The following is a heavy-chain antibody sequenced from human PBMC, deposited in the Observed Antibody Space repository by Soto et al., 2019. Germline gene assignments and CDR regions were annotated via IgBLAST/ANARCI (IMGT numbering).Heavy chain of an antibody. D-gene: IGHD3-3*01. Sequence: QVQLQELGPGLVKPSQTLSLACTVSGGCLRSGGYYWSWIRQHAGKGQERSGYIYYSGSTYYNASLKRRVTISVDTSKNQFSLKLSSVTAADTAVYYCARANPLRFLEWLSATEGDAFDIWGQGTMVTVSS. CDR2: IYYSGST. CDR1: GGCLRSGGYY. J-gene: IGHJ3*02. CDR3: ARANPLRFLEWLSATEGDAFDI. V-gene: IGHV4-31*03.